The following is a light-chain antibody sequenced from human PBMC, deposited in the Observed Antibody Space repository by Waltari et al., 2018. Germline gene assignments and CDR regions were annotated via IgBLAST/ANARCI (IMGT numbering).Light chain of an antibody. Sequence: IVMPQSPLSLPVTPGEPASLSCRSGQSLLHSNGYNYLDWYLQKPGQSPQLLIYLGSNRASGVPDRFSGSGAGTDFTLKSSRVEAEDVGVYYCMQALQTPTFGQGTKVEIK. CDR3: MQALQTPT. V-gene: IGKV2-28*01. J-gene: IGKJ1*01. CDR2: LGS. CDR1: QSLLHSNGYNY.